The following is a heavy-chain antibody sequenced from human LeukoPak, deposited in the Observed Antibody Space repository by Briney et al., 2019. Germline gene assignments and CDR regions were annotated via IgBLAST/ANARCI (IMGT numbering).Heavy chain of an antibody. CDR3: ARTPIIAAADSYYFDY. D-gene: IGHD6-13*01. J-gene: IGHJ4*02. CDR2: IYPGDSDT. CDR1: GYSFATYW. Sequence: GESLKISCKGSGYSFATYWVAWVRQMPGKGLECVGIIYPGDSDTRYSPSFQGQVTISADKSITTAYLQWSSLRASDTAMYYCARTPIIAAADSYYFDYWGQGTLVTVSS. V-gene: IGHV5-51*01.